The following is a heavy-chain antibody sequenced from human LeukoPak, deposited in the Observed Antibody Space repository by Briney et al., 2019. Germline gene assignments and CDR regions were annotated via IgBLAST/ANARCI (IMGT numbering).Heavy chain of an antibody. CDR2: IFPRDSNT. D-gene: IGHD1-26*01. CDR1: GFSFTSYW. J-gene: IGHJ4*02. V-gene: IGHV5-51*01. CDR3: ARRVKEWELTTFDY. Sequence: GESLKISCKASGFSFTSYWIGWVRQMPGKGLEWMGIIFPRDSNTRYSPSFQGQVTISADKSISTAYLQWSSLKASDTAMYYCARRVKEWELTTFDYWGQGTLVTVSS.